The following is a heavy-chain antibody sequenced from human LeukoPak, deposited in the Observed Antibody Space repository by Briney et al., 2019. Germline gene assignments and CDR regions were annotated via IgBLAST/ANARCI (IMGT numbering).Heavy chain of an antibody. CDR2: IEYDGTNI. J-gene: IGHJ6*04. V-gene: IGHV3-30*19. Sequence: PGGSLRLSCAASGFAFSNYGMNWVRQAPGKGLEWVAFIEYDGTNIHFADSVRGRFTISRDNSEDTLYLQIITLRAVDTAVYYCARNRLRATATYMDVWGKGTTVTVSS. D-gene: IGHD2-15*01. CDR1: GFAFSNYG. CDR3: ARNRLRATATYMDV.